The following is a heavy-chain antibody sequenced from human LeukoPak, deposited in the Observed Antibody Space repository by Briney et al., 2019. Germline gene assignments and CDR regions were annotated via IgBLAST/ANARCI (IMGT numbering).Heavy chain of an antibody. CDR3: ARDYGSGWHYFAY. V-gene: IGHV3-48*03. D-gene: IGHD6-19*01. Sequence: GGSLRLSCAASGVTFSNDEMNWVRQAPGKGLEWVAYITSGSTMYYADSVKGRFTISRDNAKNSLYLQMNSLGAEDTAVYYCARDYGSGWHYFAYWGQGTLVTVSS. CDR2: ITSGSTM. J-gene: IGHJ4*02. CDR1: GVTFSNDE.